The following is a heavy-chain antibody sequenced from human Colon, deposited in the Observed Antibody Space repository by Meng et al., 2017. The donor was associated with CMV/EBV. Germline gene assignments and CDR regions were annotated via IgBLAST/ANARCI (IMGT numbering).Heavy chain of an antibody. D-gene: IGHD6-13*01. V-gene: IGHV1-69*04. Sequence: SVKVSCKASGGTSSSYAIHWVRQAPGQGLEWMGRIIPIVDKVDYAQKFQGRVTLSADKSTGTVYMELSSLTSEDTAMFYCARSLSGSSWPSWGQGTVVTVSS. CDR2: IIPIVDKV. CDR3: ARSLSGSSWPS. CDR1: GGTSSSYA. J-gene: IGHJ4*02.